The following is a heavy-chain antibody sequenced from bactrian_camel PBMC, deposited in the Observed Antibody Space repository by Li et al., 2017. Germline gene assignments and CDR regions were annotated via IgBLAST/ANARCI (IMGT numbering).Heavy chain of an antibody. V-gene: IGHV3S55*01. D-gene: IGHD1*01. CDR1: GFTIDDAD. J-gene: IGHJ4*01. CDR3: AKWRHRDLHY. Sequence: QVQLVESGGGSVQAGGSLRLSCTASSGFTIDDADIVWYRQALGHECKLVSRISRDGPTYYANSVKGRFTISRDNAKNTLYLQLNSLKPEDTAMYYCAKWRHRDLHYWGQGTQVTVS. CDR2: ISRDGPT.